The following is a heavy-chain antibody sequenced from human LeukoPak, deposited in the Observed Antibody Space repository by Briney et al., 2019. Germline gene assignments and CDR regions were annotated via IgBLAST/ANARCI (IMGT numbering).Heavy chain of an antibody. V-gene: IGHV1-46*01. Sequence: ASVKVSCKASGYTLTSYYMHWVRQAPGQGLEWMGIINPSDGSAIYTQKFQGRVTLTTDTSTSTVYMELNNLRSEDTAVYYCARGFNYYDNSGYYQYYFDYWGQGTLVTVSS. CDR1: GYTLTSYY. CDR3: ARGFNYYDNSGYYQYYFDY. J-gene: IGHJ4*02. D-gene: IGHD3-22*01. CDR2: INPSDGSA.